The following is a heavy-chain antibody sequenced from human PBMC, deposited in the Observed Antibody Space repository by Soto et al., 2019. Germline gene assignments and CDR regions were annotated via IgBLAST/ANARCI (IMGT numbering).Heavy chain of an antibody. CDR3: ARHPDYGDPFDY. D-gene: IGHD4-17*01. J-gene: IGHJ4*02. CDR1: GGSISSYY. Sequence: PSETLSLTCTVSGGSISSYYLSWIRQPPGKGLEWIGYIYYSGSTNYNPSLKSRVTISVDTSKNQFSLKLSSVTAADTAVYYCARHPDYGDPFDYWGQGTLVTVSS. V-gene: IGHV4-59*08. CDR2: IYYSGST.